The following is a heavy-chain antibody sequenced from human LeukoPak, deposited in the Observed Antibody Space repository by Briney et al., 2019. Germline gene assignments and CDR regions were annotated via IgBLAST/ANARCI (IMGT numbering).Heavy chain of an antibody. Sequence: ASVKVSCTASGYTFTGYYMHWVRQAPGQGLEWMGRINPNSGGTNYAQKFQGRATMTRDTSISTAYMELSRLRSDDTAVYYCARLVYDFWSGYYSDDAFDIWGQGTMVTVSS. V-gene: IGHV1-2*06. D-gene: IGHD3-3*01. CDR1: GYTFTGYY. CDR2: INPNSGGT. J-gene: IGHJ3*02. CDR3: ARLVYDFWSGYYSDDAFDI.